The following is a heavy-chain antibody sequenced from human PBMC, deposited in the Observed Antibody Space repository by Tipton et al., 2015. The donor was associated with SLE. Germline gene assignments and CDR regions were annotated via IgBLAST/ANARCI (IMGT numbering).Heavy chain of an antibody. CDR1: GFSFTSFW. D-gene: IGHD5-12*01. Sequence: QSGAEVKKPGESLKISCKGSGFSFTSFWIGWVRQMPGKGLEWMGVIDPGDSETRYSPSFQGQVTISADKSITTAYLQWSGLKASDTAMYYCARRLITAPGAFDIWGQGTMVTVSS. CDR3: ARRLITAPGAFDI. CDR2: IDPGDSET. V-gene: IGHV5-51*03. J-gene: IGHJ3*02.